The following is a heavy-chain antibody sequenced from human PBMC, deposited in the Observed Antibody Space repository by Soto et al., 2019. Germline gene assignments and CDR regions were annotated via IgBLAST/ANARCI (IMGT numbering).Heavy chain of an antibody. J-gene: IGHJ6*02. CDR2: IYYSGST. Sequence: SETLSLTCTVSGGSISSYNWSWIRQPPGKGLEWIGYIYYSGSTNYNPSLKSRVTISVDTSKNQFSLKLSSVTAADTAVYYCARVRNTIFGVVIADDYYGMDVWGQGTTVTVSS. V-gene: IGHV4-59*01. CDR3: ARVRNTIFGVVIADDYYGMDV. CDR1: GGSISSYN. D-gene: IGHD3-3*01.